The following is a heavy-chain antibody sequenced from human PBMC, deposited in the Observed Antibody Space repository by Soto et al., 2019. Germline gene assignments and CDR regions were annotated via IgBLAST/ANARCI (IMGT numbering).Heavy chain of an antibody. CDR3: VRRSELRWEPFDY. D-gene: IGHD1-26*01. J-gene: IGHJ4*02. CDR2: IGGPGGDRT. V-gene: IGHV3-23*01. Sequence: EVQLLESGGGFVQPGGSLRLSCAASAFTFSSYAMGWVRQAPGKGLEWVSTIGGPGGDRTYYADPVKGRFAISRDNSRTTLDLQMNSLRADDTAVYYWVRRSELRWEPFDYWGQGTLVSVSS. CDR1: AFTFSSYA.